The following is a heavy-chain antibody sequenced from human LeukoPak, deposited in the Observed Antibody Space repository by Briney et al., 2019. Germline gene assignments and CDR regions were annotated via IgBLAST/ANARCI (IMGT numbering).Heavy chain of an antibody. J-gene: IGHJ6*03. V-gene: IGHV4-59*01. Sequence: PSETLSLTCTVSGGSISSYYWSWIRQPPGKGLEWIGYIYYSGSTNYNPSLKSRVNISVDTSKNQFSLKLSSVTAADTAVYYCARALYCCSTSCFQEYYYYYYMDVWGKGTTVTVSS. CDR1: GGSISSYY. CDR2: IYYSGST. CDR3: ARALYCCSTSCFQEYYYYYYMDV. D-gene: IGHD2-2*01.